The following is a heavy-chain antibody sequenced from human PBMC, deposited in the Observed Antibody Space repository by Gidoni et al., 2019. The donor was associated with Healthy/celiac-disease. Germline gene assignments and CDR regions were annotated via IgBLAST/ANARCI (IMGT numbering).Heavy chain of an antibody. J-gene: IGHJ6*03. V-gene: IGHV3-33*01. D-gene: IGHD3-3*01. CDR2: IWYDGRNK. Sequence: QVQLVESGGGVVQPGRSLRLPCAASGSTFSSYGRHWVRRAPGKGLEWVAVIWYDGRNKYYADSVQGRFTISRDKSKHTLYLQMNSLGAEDTAVYYCARAPPTRILGVVGALDYYYYMDVWGKGTTVTVSS. CDR3: ARAPPTRILGVVGALDYYYYMDV. CDR1: GSTFSSYG.